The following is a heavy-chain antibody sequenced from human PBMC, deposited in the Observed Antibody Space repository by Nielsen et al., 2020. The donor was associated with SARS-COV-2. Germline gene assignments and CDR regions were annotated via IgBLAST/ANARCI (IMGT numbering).Heavy chain of an antibody. J-gene: IGHJ6*02. CDR2: IKRSGGST. V-gene: IGHV3-23*01. Sequence: GESLKISCAASGFTLDNYAMTWVRQAPGKGLEWVSVIKRSGGSTYYADSVKGRFTISRDNSRNTLYLQMNSLRVGDTAVYYCVKWVELDFGYYYYGMDVWGQGTTVTVSS. CDR3: VKWVELDFGYYYYGMDV. CDR1: GFTLDNYA. D-gene: IGHD1-26*01.